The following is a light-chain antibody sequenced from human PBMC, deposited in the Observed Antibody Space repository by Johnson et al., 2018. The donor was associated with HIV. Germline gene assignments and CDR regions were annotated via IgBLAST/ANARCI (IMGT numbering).Light chain of an antibody. Sequence: QSVLTQPPSVSAAPGQKVTISCSGSSSNIGNNYVSWYQQVPGTAPKLLIYDNNRRPSGIPDRFSGSKSGASATLDITGLQTGDDADYYCGTWDNSLNVYVFGTGTKVTVL. J-gene: IGLJ1*01. CDR2: DNN. CDR3: GTWDNSLNVYV. CDR1: SSNIGNNY. V-gene: IGLV1-51*01.